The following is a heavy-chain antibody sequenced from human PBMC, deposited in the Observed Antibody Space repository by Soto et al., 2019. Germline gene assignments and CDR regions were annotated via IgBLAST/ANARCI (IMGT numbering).Heavy chain of an antibody. CDR1: GCPISHVYYY. D-gene: IGHD1-1*01. J-gene: IGHJ4*02. CDR2: IYNGGST. CDR3: ATVPYVYKVDS. Sequence: PSETLSLTCAVSGCPISHVYYYWSWIRQLPDKGLEWIGHIYNGGSTYNNPSLTSRVTISVDTSRNQFSLQLTSVSAADTAVYYCATVPYVYKVDSWGQGILFTVSS. V-gene: IGHV4-30-4*01.